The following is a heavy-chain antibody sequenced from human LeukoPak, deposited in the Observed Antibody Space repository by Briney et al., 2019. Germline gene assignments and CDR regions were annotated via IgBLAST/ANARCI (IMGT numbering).Heavy chain of an antibody. V-gene: IGHV4-59*05. CDR3: ARLLLLWFGEPDY. D-gene: IGHD3-10*01. J-gene: IGHJ4*02. CDR2: IYYSGST. CDR1: GGSISSYY. Sequence: NPSETLSLTCTVSGGSISSYYWSWIRQPPGKGLEWIGSIYYSGSTYYNPSLKSRVTISGDTSKNQFSLKLSSVTAADTAVYYCARLLLLWFGEPDYWGQGTVVTVSS.